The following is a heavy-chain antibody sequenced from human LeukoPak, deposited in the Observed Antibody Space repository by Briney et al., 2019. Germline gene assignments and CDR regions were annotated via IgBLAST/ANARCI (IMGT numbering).Heavy chain of an antibody. Sequence: GGSLRLSCAASGFTFSDYYMGWIRQAPGKGLEWVSYIGGSGSITFYADPVKGRFTISRDNAKNSVYLQMNSLRAEDTAVYYCGRDFGLFGTKRSFDIWGQGTMVTVSS. J-gene: IGHJ3*02. CDR1: GFTFSDYY. CDR3: GRDFGLFGTKRSFDI. D-gene: IGHD1-7*01. V-gene: IGHV3-11*01. CDR2: IGGSGSIT.